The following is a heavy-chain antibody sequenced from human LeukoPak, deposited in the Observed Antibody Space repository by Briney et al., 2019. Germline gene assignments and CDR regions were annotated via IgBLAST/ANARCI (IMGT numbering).Heavy chain of an antibody. CDR2: IYTSGST. Sequence: SQTLSLTCTVSGGSISSGSYYWSWIRQPAGKGLEWIGRIYTSGSTNYDPSLKSRVTISVDTSKNQFSLKLSSVTAADTAVYYCAREGYGDYVRPFDYWGQGTLVTVSS. CDR1: GGSISSGSYY. D-gene: IGHD4-17*01. CDR3: AREGYGDYVRPFDY. V-gene: IGHV4-61*02. J-gene: IGHJ4*02.